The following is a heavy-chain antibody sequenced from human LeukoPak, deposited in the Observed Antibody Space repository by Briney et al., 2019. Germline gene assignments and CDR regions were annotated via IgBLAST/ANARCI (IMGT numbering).Heavy chain of an antibody. CDR2: ISSSSSYI. CDR3: ARDPVYCSGGSCYNYFDC. CDR1: GFTFSSYS. V-gene: IGHV3-21*01. Sequence: GGSLRLSCAASGFTFSSYSMNWVRQAPGKELEWVSSISSSSSYIYYADSLKGRFTISRDNAKNSLYLQMNSLRAEDTAVYYCARDPVYCSGGSCYNYFDCWGQGTLVIVSS. D-gene: IGHD2-15*01. J-gene: IGHJ4*02.